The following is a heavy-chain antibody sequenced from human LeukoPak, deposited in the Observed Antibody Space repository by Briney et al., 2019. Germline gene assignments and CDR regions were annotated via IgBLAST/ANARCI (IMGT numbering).Heavy chain of an antibody. CDR3: ARAPGFYNWFDP. D-gene: IGHD3-10*01. CDR2: INHSGST. J-gene: IGHJ5*02. Sequence: SETLSLTCAVYGGSFSGYYWNWIRQPPGKGLEWIGEINHSGSTNYNPSLKSRVTISVDTSKNQFSLKLSSVTAADTAVYYCARAPGFYNWFDPWGQGTLVTVSS. CDR1: GGSFSGYY. V-gene: IGHV4-34*01.